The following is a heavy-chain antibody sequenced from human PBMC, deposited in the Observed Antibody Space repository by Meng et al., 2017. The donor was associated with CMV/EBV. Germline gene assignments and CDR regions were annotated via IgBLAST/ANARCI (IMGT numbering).Heavy chain of an antibody. CDR3: TPGAVAGGEYYYYGIDY. J-gene: IGHJ4*02. V-gene: IGHV3-49*04. CDR1: GFTFGDYA. CDR2: IRSKAYGGTT. D-gene: IGHD2/OR15-2a*01. Sequence: GESLKISCAASGFTFGDYAMSWVRQAPGKGLEWVGFIRSKAYGGTTEYAASVKGRFTISRDDSKSIAYLQMNSLKTEDTAVYYCTPGAVAGGEYYYYGIDYWGQGTLVTVSS.